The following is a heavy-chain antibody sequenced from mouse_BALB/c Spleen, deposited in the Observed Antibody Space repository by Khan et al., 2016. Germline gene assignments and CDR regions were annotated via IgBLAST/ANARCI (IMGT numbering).Heavy chain of an antibody. CDR2: INYSGRT. CDR3: AGYDGHYFDY. V-gene: IGHV3-8*02. D-gene: IGHD2-3*01. Sequence: EVQLQESGPSLVKPSQTLSLTCSVTGDSITSGYWNWIRKFPGNKLEYMGYINYSGRTYYNPSLQSRISIPRDTSKNPSYPHLKSGTTEYTATYCGAGYDGHYFDYWCQGTTLTVSS. J-gene: IGHJ2*01. CDR1: GDSITSGY.